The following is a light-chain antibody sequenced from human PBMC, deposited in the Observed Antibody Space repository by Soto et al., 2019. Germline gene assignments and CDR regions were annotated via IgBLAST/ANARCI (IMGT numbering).Light chain of an antibody. CDR1: QSVGSY. CDR2: GAF. Sequence: EVVMTQSPATLSVSPGGRATLSCRASQSVGSYLAWYQQKPGQAPRVLIYGAFTRATGVPARFSGTGSGTEFTLTISSLQSEDIAVYYCQQYNNWPPWTFGQGTKVEIK. CDR3: QQYNNWPPWT. V-gene: IGKV3-15*01. J-gene: IGKJ1*01.